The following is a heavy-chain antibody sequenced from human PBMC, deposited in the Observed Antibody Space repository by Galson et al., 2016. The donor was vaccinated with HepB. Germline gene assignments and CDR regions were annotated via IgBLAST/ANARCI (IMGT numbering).Heavy chain of an antibody. V-gene: IGHV5-10-1*01. J-gene: IGHJ6*02. CDR3: ARLTTVAASPSYYYYGLDV. CDR1: AYTFAHYW. D-gene: IGHD2-15*01. CDR2: TDPSDSYS. Sequence: QSGAEVKKPGESLRISCKGSAYTFAHYWISWVRQMPGKGLEWMGRTDPSDSYSIYSPSFQGHVTISADKSVSTAYLQWRSLKASDTAMYYCARLTTVAASPSYYYYGLDVWGQGTTVTVSS.